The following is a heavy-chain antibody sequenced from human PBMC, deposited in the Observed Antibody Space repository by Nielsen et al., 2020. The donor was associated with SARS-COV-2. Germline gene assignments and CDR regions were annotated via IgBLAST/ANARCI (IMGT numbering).Heavy chain of an antibody. J-gene: IGHJ4*02. D-gene: IGHD2-21*02. CDR2: ISGSGGST. CDR1: GFTFGDYA. V-gene: IGHV3-23*01. CDR3: AKDPAYCGGDCYGDNFDY. Sequence: GESLKISCTASGFTFGDYAMSWVRQAPGKGLEWVSAISGSGGSTYYADSVKGRFTISRDNSKNTLYLQMNSLRAEDTAVYYCAKDPAYCGGDCYGDNFDYWGQGTLVTVSS.